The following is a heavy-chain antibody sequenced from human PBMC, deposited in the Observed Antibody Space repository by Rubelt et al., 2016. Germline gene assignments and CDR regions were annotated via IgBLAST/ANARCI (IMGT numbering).Heavy chain of an antibody. CDR1: GASVSGSA. CDR3: ARGSVVPGEGWDYGMDV. V-gene: IGHV4-59*02. CDR2: IFLNGRT. Sequence: SLTCTVSGASVSGSAWSWIRQPPGKGLEWLAYIFLNGRTKYNPSLKSRLTISEDTSTNHISLRLISLRLSSVTAADTAVYYCARGSVVPGEGWDYGMDVWGQGTTVTVSS. D-gene: IGHD3-10*01. J-gene: IGHJ6*02.